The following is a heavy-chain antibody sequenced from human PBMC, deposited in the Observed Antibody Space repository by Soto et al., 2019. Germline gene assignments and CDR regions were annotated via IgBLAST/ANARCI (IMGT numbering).Heavy chain of an antibody. J-gene: IGHJ4*02. CDR1: GGSISSGGYY. CDR3: ARDKSSATYGDYVLDY. CDR2: IYYSGST. Sequence: QVQLQESGPGLVKPSQTLSLTCTVSGGSISSGGYYWSWIRQHPGKGLEWIGYIYYSGSTYYNPSLKSRVTISVDTSKNQFSLKLSSVTAADTAVYYCARDKSSATYGDYVLDYWGQGTLVTVSS. V-gene: IGHV4-31*03. D-gene: IGHD4-17*01.